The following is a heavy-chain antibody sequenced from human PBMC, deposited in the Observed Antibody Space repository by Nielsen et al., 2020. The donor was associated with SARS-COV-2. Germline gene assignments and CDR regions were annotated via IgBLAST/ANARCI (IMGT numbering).Heavy chain of an antibody. V-gene: IGHV3-21*01. D-gene: IGHD3-22*01. CDR2: ISSSSSYI. J-gene: IGHJ6*02. CDR3: ARDGNSSGYYAPPYYYYGMDV. Sequence: WIRQPPGKGLEWVSSISSSSSYIYYADSVKGRFTISRDNAKNSLYLQMNSLRAEDTAVYYCARDGNSSGYYAPPYYYYGMDVWGQGTTVTVSS.